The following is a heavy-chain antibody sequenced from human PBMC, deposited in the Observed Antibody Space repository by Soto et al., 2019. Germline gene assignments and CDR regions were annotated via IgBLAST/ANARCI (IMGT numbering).Heavy chain of an antibody. CDR2: IYYSGST. CDR1: GGSISSYY. Sequence: QVQLQESGPGLVKPSETLSLTCTVSGGSISSYYWSWIRQPPGKGLEWIGYIYYSGSTNYNPSLKSLVTIAVDTSKSHFSRKLSSVTAADTAVYYCASSRYCRGGSCLNYWGQGTLVTVSS. V-gene: IGHV4-59*01. D-gene: IGHD2-15*01. J-gene: IGHJ4*02. CDR3: ASSRYCRGGSCLNY.